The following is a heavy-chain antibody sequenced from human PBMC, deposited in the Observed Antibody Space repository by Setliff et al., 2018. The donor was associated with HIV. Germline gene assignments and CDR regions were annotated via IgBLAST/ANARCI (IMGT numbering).Heavy chain of an antibody. J-gene: IGHJ4*02. D-gene: IGHD1-1*01. CDR3: ARQLSNSLDH. CDR2: ISPHNGDR. Sequence: ASVKVSCKASGYTFTSHGISWVQQAPRQGLAWMGWISPHNGDRKIPQRFRSRVTMTRDTSIRTVYMELSGLTSDDTAVYFCARQLSNSLDHWGQGTPVTVSS. V-gene: IGHV1-18*01. CDR1: GYTFTSHG.